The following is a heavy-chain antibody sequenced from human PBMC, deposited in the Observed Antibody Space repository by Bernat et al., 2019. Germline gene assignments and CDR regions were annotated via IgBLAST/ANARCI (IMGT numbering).Heavy chain of an antibody. V-gene: IGHV4-59*01. Sequence: QVQLQESGPGLVKPSETLSLTCTVSGGSISSYYWSWIRQPPGKGLEWIGYIHYSGSTNYNPSLKIRVTISVDPSKNQFSLKLSSVNAADTAVYYCARVEEGNFDLWGRGTLVTVSS. J-gene: IGHJ2*01. CDR1: GGSISSYY. CDR3: ARVEEGNFDL. D-gene: IGHD3-3*01. CDR2: IHYSGST.